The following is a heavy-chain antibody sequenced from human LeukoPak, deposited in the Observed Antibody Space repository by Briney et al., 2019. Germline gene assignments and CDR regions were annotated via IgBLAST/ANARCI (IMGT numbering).Heavy chain of an antibody. J-gene: IGHJ4*02. D-gene: IGHD4-23*01. CDR3: ARLQDDGGNGEFDY. CDR1: GYSIRSGYY. CDR2: IYHRGST. Sequence: SETLSLTCAVSGYSIRSGYYWGWIRPPPGKGVEWMGMIYHRGSTYYNPSVKSRDTISGDTSKNQFYLKLSSVTAAPTAVYYCARLQDDGGNGEFDYWGQGTLSPSP. V-gene: IGHV4-38-2*01.